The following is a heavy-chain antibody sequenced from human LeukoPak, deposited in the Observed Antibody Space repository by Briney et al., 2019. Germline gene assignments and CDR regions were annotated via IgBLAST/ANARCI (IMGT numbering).Heavy chain of an antibody. D-gene: IGHD3-16*01. CDR2: IKQDGSEK. CDR3: ARDGFGTGSN. CDR1: GLTFSNYW. Sequence: GGSLRLSCAASGLTFSNYWMDWVRQAPGKGLEWVANIKQDGSEKNYVDSVKGRFIISRDNAKNSLCLQMNTLRADDTAVYYCARDGFGTGSNWGQGTLVTVSS. J-gene: IGHJ4*02. V-gene: IGHV3-7*03.